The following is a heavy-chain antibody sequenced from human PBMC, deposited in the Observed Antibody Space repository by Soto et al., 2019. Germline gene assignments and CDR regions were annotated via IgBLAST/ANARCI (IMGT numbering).Heavy chain of an antibody. D-gene: IGHD1-26*01. CDR1: GYTLTELS. V-gene: IGHV1-24*01. Sequence: ASVKVSCKVSGYTLTELSMHWVRQAPGKGLEWMGGFDPEDSETIYAQKFQGRVTMTEDTSTDTAYMELSSLRSEDTAVYYCATESGVGATRGAFDIWGQGTMVTVSS. J-gene: IGHJ3*02. CDR3: ATESGVGATRGAFDI. CDR2: FDPEDSET.